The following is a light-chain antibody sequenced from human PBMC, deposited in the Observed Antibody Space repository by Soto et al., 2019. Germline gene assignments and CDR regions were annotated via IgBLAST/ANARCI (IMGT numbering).Light chain of an antibody. CDR3: QKYNSAPLT. J-gene: IGKJ3*01. Sequence: EVVLTQSPGTLSLSPGERATLSCRASQSLDSTYLAWYQQKPGQSPRLVIYGASRRATGIPDRFSGSGSGTDFTLTIGRLEPEDFGVYYCQKYNSAPLTFGPGTKVDIK. CDR2: GAS. V-gene: IGKV3-20*01. CDR1: QSLDSTY.